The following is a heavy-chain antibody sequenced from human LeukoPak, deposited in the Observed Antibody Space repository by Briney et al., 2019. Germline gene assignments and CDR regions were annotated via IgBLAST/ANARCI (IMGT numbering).Heavy chain of an antibody. D-gene: IGHD4-17*01. CDR1: GFTFNNYG. CDR2: LSGSGDST. CDR3: AKARGTDYGDYVIFDY. V-gene: IGHV3-23*01. J-gene: IGHJ4*02. Sequence: PGGSLRLSCAASGFTFNNYGMHWVRQPPGKGLEWVSSLSGSGDSTYYADSVKGRFTISRDNSKNTLYLQVNSLRAEDTAIYYCAKARGTDYGDYVIFDYWGQGTLVTVSS.